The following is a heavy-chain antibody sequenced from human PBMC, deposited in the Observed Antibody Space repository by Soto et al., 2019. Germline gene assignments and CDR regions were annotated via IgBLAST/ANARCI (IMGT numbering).Heavy chain of an antibody. V-gene: IGHV3-30*18. J-gene: IGHJ4*02. Sequence: QVQLVESGGGVVQPGRSLRLSCAASGFTFSSYGMHWVRQAPGKGLEWVAVISYDGRNKNYADSVKGRFTISRDNSKNTLYLQMNSLRAEDKAVYYCAKDRGVGVTTRVFDYWGQGTLVTVSS. CDR1: GFTFSSYG. D-gene: IGHD4-17*01. CDR3: AKDRGVGVTTRVFDY. CDR2: ISYDGRNK.